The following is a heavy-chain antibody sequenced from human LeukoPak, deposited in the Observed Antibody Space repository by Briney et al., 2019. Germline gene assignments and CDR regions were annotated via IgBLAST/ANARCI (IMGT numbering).Heavy chain of an antibody. CDR2: INPNSGGT. CDR3: ARGDYPSH. D-gene: IGHD4-17*01. CDR1: GYTFTGYY. V-gene: IGHV1-2*02. J-gene: IGHJ4*02. Sequence: ASVKVSCKASGYTFTGYYMHWVRQAPGQGLEWMGWINPNSGGTNYAQKFQGRVTITRDTSASTAYMELSSLRSEDTAVYYCARGDYPSHWGQGTLVTVSS.